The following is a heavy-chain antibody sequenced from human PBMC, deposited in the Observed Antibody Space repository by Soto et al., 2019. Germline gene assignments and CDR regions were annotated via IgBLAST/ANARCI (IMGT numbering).Heavy chain of an antibody. J-gene: IGHJ4*02. Sequence: SETLSLTCTVSGGSISSYYWSWIRQPPGKGLEWIGNIYYSGSTYFNPSLKSRVAISVDASKNQFSLKLSSVTAADTAVYYCARAPQVLVTASHFDSWGQGTLVTVSS. CDR2: IYYSGST. V-gene: IGHV4-59*12. D-gene: IGHD2-21*02. CDR1: GGSISSYY. CDR3: ARAPQVLVTASHFDS.